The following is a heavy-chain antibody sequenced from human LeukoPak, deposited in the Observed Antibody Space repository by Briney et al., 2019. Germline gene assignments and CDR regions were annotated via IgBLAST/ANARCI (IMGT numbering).Heavy chain of an antibody. CDR3: ARDEVVVVPGYYFDY. CDR2: INPSGGST. V-gene: IGHV1-46*01. J-gene: IGHJ4*02. CDR1: GYTFTSYY. Sequence: ASVKVSCKASGYTFTSYYMHWVRQAPGQGLEWMGIINPSGGSTSYAQKFQGRVTMTRDTSTSTVYMELSSLRSEGTAVYYCARDEVVVVPGYYFDYWGQGTLVTVSS. D-gene: IGHD2-2*01.